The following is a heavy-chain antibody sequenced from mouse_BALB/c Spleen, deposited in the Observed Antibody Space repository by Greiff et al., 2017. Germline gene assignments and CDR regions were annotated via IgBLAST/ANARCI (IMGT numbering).Heavy chain of an antibody. CDR2: IYPYNGGT. J-gene: IGHJ3*01. CDR1: GYTFTDYN. Sequence: EVQLQQSGPELVKPGASVKISCKASGYTFTDYNMHWVKQSHGKSLEWIGYIYPYNGGTGYNQKFKSKATLTVDNSSSTAYMELRSLTSEDSAVYYCAREIPFYAYWGQGTLVTVSA. CDR3: AREIPFYAY. V-gene: IGHV1S29*02.